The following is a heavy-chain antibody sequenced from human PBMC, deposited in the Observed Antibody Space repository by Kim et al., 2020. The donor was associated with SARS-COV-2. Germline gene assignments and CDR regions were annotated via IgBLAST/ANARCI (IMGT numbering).Heavy chain of an antibody. V-gene: IGHV1-18*01. CDR3: ARVGVLLWFGEFPSFDY. J-gene: IGHJ4*02. CDR2: ISAYNGNT. Sequence: ASVKVSCKASGYTFTSYGISWVRQAPGQGLEWMGWISAYNGNTNYAQKLQGRVTMTTDTSTSTAYMELRSLRSDDTAVYYCARVGVLLWFGEFPSFDYWGQGTLVTVSS. CDR1: GYTFTSYG. D-gene: IGHD3-10*01.